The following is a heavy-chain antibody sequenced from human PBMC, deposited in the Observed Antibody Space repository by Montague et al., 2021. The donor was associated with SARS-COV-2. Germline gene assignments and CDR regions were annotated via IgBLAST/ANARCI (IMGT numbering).Heavy chain of an antibody. J-gene: IGHJ4*02. D-gene: IGHD6-13*01. V-gene: IGHV6-1*01. Sequence: CAISGDSVSRNSATWNRIRQSPSRGLEWLGRTYYRSMWKSDYARXLKSRIAINPDTSKNQFSLQLSSVTPEDTALYYCVRGIEAAGSYDYWGQGTLVTVSS. CDR1: GDSVSRNSAT. CDR2: TYYRSMWKS. CDR3: VRGIEAAGSYDY.